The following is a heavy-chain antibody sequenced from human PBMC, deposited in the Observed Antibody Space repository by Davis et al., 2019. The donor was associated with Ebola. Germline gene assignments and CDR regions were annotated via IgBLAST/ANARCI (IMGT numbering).Heavy chain of an antibody. J-gene: IGHJ4*02. CDR2: IWYDGSNK. CDR1: GFTFSSYG. D-gene: IGHD6-13*01. CDR3: ARGDSSSWYSPWL. Sequence: PGGSLRLSCAASGFTFSSYGMHWVRQAPGKGLEWVAVIWYDGSNKYYADSVKGRFTISRDNSKNTLYLQMNSLRAEDTAVYYCARGDSSSWYSPWLWGQGTLVTVSS. V-gene: IGHV3-33*01.